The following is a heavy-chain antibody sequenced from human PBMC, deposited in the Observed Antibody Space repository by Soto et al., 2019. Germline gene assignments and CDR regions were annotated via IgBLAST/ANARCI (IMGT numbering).Heavy chain of an antibody. V-gene: IGHV4-39*01. J-gene: IGHJ5*01. CDR1: GGSISSSSYY. CDR3: VRHRSDASGSYKGWFDS. D-gene: IGHD3-10*01. Sequence: SETLSLTCTVSGGSISSSSYYWGWIRQPPGKGLEWIGSIYYSGSTYYNPSLESRVTISVDTSKNQFSLRLSSVTAADMGVFYCVRHRSDASGSYKGWFDSWGQGIVVTVSS. CDR2: IYYSGST.